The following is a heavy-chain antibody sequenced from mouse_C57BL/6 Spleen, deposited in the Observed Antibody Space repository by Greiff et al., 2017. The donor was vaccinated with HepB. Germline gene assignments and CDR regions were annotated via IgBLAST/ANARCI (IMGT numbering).Heavy chain of an antibody. CDR3: ARGRYYYGSNPYAMDY. CDR1: GYSITSGYY. Sequence: DVQLQESGPGLVKPSQSLSLTCSVTGYSITSGYYWNWIRQFPGNKLEWMGYISYDGSNNYNPSLKNRISITRDTSKNQFFLKLNSVTTEDTATYDGARGRYYYGSNPYAMDYWGQVTSVTVSS. CDR2: ISYDGSN. V-gene: IGHV3-6*01. J-gene: IGHJ4*01. D-gene: IGHD1-1*01.